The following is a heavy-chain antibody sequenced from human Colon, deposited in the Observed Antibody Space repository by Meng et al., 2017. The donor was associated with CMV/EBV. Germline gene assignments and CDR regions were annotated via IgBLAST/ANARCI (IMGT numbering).Heavy chain of an antibody. Sequence: TLKDTVHDLRKTTQTLTLCCTFCGSSLPTTGAGVHWVRQHPGKAPELIALIHWDDDKRYSPSLKNRLNITKDTSKNQVVLSMTDLDPADTGTFYCARHSLTILTDWGQGALVTVSS. J-gene: IGHJ4*02. CDR2: IHWDDDK. CDR3: ARHSLTILTD. CDR1: GSSLPTTGAG. D-gene: IGHD2-8*02. V-gene: IGHV2-5*02.